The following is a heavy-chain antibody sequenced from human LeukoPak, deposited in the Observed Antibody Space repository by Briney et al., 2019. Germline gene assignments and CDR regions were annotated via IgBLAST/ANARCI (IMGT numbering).Heavy chain of an antibody. V-gene: IGHV1-2*02. CDR3: ARDIGHRSGSPAFDY. D-gene: IGHD6-19*01. Sequence: AAVKVSCKASGYTFTGDYMHWVRQAPGQGLEWMGWINPGNGDTNYAQRFQGRVTLTRATSISTAYMELDSLTPDDTAVYFCARDIGHRSGSPAFDYWGQGSLVTVSS. J-gene: IGHJ4*02. CDR2: INPGNGDT. CDR1: GYTFTGDY.